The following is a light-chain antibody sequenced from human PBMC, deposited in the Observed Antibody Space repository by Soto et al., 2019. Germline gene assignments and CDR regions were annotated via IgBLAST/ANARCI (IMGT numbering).Light chain of an antibody. CDR2: AAS. Sequence: DIQLTQSPSSLSASVGDRVTITCRASQSIGSLLTWYQQKPGKAPSLLIYAASSLQSGVPSRFSGSGSGTDFTLTISSLQLGDYATDYCQQSYSATRMFTFGQGTKLEIK. J-gene: IGKJ2*01. CDR3: QQSYSATRMFT. V-gene: IGKV1-39*01. CDR1: QSIGSL.